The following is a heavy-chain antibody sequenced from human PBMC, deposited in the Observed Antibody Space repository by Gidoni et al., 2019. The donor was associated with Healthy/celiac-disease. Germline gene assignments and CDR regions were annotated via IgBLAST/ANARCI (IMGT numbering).Heavy chain of an antibody. V-gene: IGHV3-33*01. CDR1: GFTFSSYG. CDR3: ARDLLPVSYCGGDCYSQPIDY. CDR2: IWYDGSNK. D-gene: IGHD2-21*02. J-gene: IGHJ4*02. Sequence: QVQLVESGGGVVQPGRSLRLSCAAYGFTFSSYGMHWVRQAPGKGLEWVAVIWYDGSNKYYADSVKGRFTISRDNSKNTLYLQMNSLRAEDTAVYYCARDLLPVSYCGGDCYSQPIDYWGQGTLVTVSS.